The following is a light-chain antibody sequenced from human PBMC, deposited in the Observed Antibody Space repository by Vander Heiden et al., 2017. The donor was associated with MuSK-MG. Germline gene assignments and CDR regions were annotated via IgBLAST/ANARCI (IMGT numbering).Light chain of an antibody. Sequence: QSALTQPASVSGSPGESITISCTGTRSDVGSYDLVSWYQQHPGRAPKTLIYEVSKRPSGVSNRFSGSKSGNRASLTISGLQAEDEADYYCCSYTGSSTPYVFGTGTKVTVL. J-gene: IGLJ1*01. V-gene: IGLV2-23*02. CDR2: EVS. CDR3: CSYTGSSTPYV. CDR1: RSDVGSYDL.